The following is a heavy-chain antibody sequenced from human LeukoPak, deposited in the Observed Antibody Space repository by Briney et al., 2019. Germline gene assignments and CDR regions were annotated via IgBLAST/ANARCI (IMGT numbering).Heavy chain of an antibody. V-gene: IGHV3-23*01. Sequence: GSLRLSCAASGFTFSTYATSWGRQAPGKGLEWGSAISVSGGTTFNADSVKGRFTISRDNSKNTLYLQMNSLRAEDTAVYYCARLPLSGYNYFDYWGQGPLVTVSS. CDR3: ARLPLSGYNYFDY. CDR1: GFTFSTYA. D-gene: IGHD5-12*01. J-gene: IGHJ4*02. CDR2: ISVSGGTT.